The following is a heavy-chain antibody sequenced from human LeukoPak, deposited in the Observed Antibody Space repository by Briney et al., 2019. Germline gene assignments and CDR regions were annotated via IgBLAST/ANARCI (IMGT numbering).Heavy chain of an antibody. CDR2: ISYDGSNK. V-gene: IGHV3-30-3*01. CDR1: GFTFSSYA. Sequence: GGSLRLSCAASGFTFSSYAMHWVRQAPGKGLEWVAVISYDGSNKYYADSVKGRFTISRDNSKNTLYLQMNSLRAEGTAVYYCAREAIGYCSSTSCYWDPFDYWGQGTLVTVSS. CDR3: AREAIGYCSSTSCYWDPFDY. D-gene: IGHD2-2*01. J-gene: IGHJ4*02.